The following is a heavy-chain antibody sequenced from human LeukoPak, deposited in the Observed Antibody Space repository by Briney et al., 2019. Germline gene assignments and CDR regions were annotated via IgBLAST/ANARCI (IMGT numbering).Heavy chain of an antibody. Sequence: PSETLSLTCAVSGGSFTGYYWSGIRQVPGKGLEWRGEINQSGRTNNNASPKSRATMSGDTSKTKISLNLSFFTATDTAVYYCARVCFGFWHNSYADDNSFDVWGPGTMVTVSS. CDR2: INQSGRT. CDR3: ARVCFGFWHNSYADDNSFDV. D-gene: IGHD5-18*01. J-gene: IGHJ3*01. CDR1: GGSFTGYY. V-gene: IGHV4-34*04.